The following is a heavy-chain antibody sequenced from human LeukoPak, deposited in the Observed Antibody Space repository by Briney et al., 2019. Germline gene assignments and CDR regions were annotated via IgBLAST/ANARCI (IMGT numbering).Heavy chain of an antibody. Sequence: PGGSLRLSCAASGFTFSNYAVSWVRQAPGKGLEWVSFITDSGSSTYYADSVKGRFTISRDSSKNTLSLQMNSLRVEDTGVYFCAKSSTSQLGYYGMDVWGQGTTVTVSS. J-gene: IGHJ6*02. CDR2: ITDSGSST. CDR1: GFTFSNYA. CDR3: AKSSTSQLGYYGMDV. D-gene: IGHD2-2*01. V-gene: IGHV3-23*01.